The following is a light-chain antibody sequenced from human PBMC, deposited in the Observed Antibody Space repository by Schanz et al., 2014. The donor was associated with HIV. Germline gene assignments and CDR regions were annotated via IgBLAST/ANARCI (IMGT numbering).Light chain of an antibody. CDR1: QSVGGSQ. V-gene: IGKV3D-20*02. CDR3: QQRSNWPS. CDR2: GAS. J-gene: IGKJ5*01. Sequence: IVLTQSPGTLSLSPGERGTLSCRASQSVGGSQLAWFQLKRGQPPRLLIYGASSRATGIPDRFSGSGFGXDFTRTISRMEPXXXXVYYCQQRSNWPSFGQGTRLEIK.